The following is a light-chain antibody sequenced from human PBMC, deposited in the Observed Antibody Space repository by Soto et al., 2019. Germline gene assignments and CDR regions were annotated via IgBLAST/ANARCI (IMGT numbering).Light chain of an antibody. Sequence: EIVLTQSPGTLSLSPGERATLSCRASQSISSNYLAWYQQKPGQAPRLLINGASSRATGIPDRFSGSGSGTDFTLTISRLEPEDFAVYYCQQYGGSPLFTFGPGTKVDIK. J-gene: IGKJ3*01. CDR3: QQYGGSPLFT. V-gene: IGKV3-20*01. CDR2: GAS. CDR1: QSISSNY.